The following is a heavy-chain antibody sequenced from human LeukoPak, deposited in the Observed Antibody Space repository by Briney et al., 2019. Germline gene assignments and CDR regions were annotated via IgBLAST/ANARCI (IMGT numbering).Heavy chain of an antibody. J-gene: IGHJ6*03. V-gene: IGHV5-51*01. Sequence: ASVKVSCKASGYTFTSYGISWVRQAPGQGLEWMGIIYPGDSDTRYSPSFQGQVTISADKSISTAYLQWSSLKASDTAMYYCARRMGPYYHMDVWGKGTTVTVSS. CDR1: GYTFTSYG. D-gene: IGHD2-8*01. CDR2: IYPGDSDT. CDR3: ARRMGPYYHMDV.